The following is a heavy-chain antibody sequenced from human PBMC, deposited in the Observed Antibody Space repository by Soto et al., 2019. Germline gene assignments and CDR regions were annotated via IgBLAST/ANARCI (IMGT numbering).Heavy chain of an antibody. J-gene: IGHJ6*02. CDR3: AREREGFWSGLLDGYGMDV. Sequence: ASVKVSCKASGYTFSSYGISWVRQAPGQGLEWMGWISAYNGNTNYSQKLQGRVTMTTDTSTSTAYMELRSLRSDDTAVYYCAREREGFWSGLLDGYGMDVWGQGTTVTVSS. V-gene: IGHV1-18*01. CDR2: ISAYNGNT. CDR1: GYTFSSYG. D-gene: IGHD3-3*01.